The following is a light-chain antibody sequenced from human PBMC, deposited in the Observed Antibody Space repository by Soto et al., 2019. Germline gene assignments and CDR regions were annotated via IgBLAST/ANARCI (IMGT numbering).Light chain of an antibody. CDR1: QSINSY. CDR2: AAS. J-gene: IGKJ5*01. V-gene: IGKV1-39*01. Sequence: DIQMTQSPSSLSASVGDRVTITCRASQSINSYLNWYQQKPGKAPKLLLYAASSLQSGVPSRFSGSGSGTDFTLTISSLQPEDFATYYCQQGHSSPLTFGQGTRLEIK. CDR3: QQGHSSPLT.